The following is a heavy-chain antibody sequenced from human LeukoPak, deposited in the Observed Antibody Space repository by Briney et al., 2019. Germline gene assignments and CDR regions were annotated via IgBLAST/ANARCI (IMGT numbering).Heavy chain of an antibody. Sequence: PSETLSLTCTVSGGSISTSSYYWGWIRQPPGKGLEWIGSIYYSGSTYYNPSLKSRVTISLDTSKNQFSLKLSSVTAADTAVYYCARQSNSYASSGYYPYWGQGTLVTVSS. CDR1: GGSISTSSYY. J-gene: IGHJ4*02. D-gene: IGHD3-22*01. CDR2: IYYSGST. CDR3: ARQSNSYASSGYYPY. V-gene: IGHV4-39*01.